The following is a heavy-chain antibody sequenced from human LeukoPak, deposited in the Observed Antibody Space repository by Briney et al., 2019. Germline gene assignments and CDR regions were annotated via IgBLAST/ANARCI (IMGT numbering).Heavy chain of an antibody. CDR3: ASDSGTYYDPCHY. J-gene: IGHJ4*02. V-gene: IGHV3-30*03. CDR1: GFTFCSYG. Sequence: GRSLRLSCAASGFTFCSYGMHWVRPAPGKGREWVAVISYDRNSKYYADSVKGRFTISTDNSKNTLYLQMNSLRAEDTAVYYCASDSGTYYDPCHYWGQGTLVTVSS. CDR2: ISYDRNSK. D-gene: IGHD3-10*01.